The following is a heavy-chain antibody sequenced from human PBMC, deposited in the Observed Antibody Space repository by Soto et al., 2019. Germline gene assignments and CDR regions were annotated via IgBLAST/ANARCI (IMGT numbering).Heavy chain of an antibody. Sequence: GGSLRLSXAASGFSFSTYGMHWVRQAPGKGLEWVAVISYDGSNKYYADSVKGRFTISRDNSRNTLYLQMNSLRGEDTAVYHCAKETDYGDYPYYYGMDVWGQGSTVTVSS. D-gene: IGHD4-17*01. CDR2: ISYDGSNK. CDR1: GFSFSTYG. CDR3: AKETDYGDYPYYYGMDV. J-gene: IGHJ6*02. V-gene: IGHV3-30*18.